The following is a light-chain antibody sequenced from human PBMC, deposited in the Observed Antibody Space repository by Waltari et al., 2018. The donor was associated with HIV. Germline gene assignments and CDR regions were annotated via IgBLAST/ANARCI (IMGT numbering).Light chain of an antibody. CDR2: DVS. J-gene: IGLJ2*01. Sequence: QSALTQPASVSGSPGQSITISCTGTSSHVAGYNYVSWYQQHPGKAPQLMIYDVSNRPSGVSNRFSGSKSGNTASLTISGLQAEDEADYYCSSYTSSSVVFGGGTKLTVL. CDR1: SSHVAGYNY. CDR3: SSYTSSSVV. V-gene: IGLV2-14*03.